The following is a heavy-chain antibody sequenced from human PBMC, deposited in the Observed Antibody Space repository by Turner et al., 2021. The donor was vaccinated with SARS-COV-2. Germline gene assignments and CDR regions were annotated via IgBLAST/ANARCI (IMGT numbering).Heavy chain of an antibody. CDR3: AKLAARSAYYYYGMDV. CDR2: ISWNSGTI. CDR1: GFTFDDYA. Sequence: EVQLVESGGALEQPGRSLRFTCPASGFTFDDYAMHWVRQAPGKGMEWVSGISWNSGTIDYADSVKGRFTISRDNAKNSLYLQRNSLRAEDTALYYCAKLAARSAYYYYGMDVWGQGTTVTVSS. V-gene: IGHV3-9*01. J-gene: IGHJ6*02. D-gene: IGHD6-6*01.